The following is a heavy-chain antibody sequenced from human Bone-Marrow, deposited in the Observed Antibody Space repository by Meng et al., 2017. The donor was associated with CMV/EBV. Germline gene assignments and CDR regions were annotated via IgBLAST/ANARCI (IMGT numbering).Heavy chain of an antibody. CDR3: ASVYCSSTCCRYNYRMDV. CDR2: FIPILGIA. CDR1: GGTFSSYA. J-gene: IGHJ6*02. V-gene: IGHV1-69*10. Sequence: SVKVSCKASGGTFSSYAISWVRQAPGQGLEWMGGFIPILGIANYAQKFQGRVTVTADKSTNTAYMELSSLRSEDTAVYYCASVYCSSTCCRYNYRMDVWGQGTTVTVSS. D-gene: IGHD2-2*01.